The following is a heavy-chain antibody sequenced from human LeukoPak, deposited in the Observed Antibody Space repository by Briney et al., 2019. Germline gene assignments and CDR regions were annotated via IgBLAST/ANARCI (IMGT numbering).Heavy chain of an antibody. CDR1: GYTFTNYY. CDR2: INPNSGGT. J-gene: IGHJ4*02. CDR3: ARVPNIVVVTAYFDY. Sequence: ASVKVSCKASGYTFTNYYMHWVRQAPGQGLEWMGWINPNSGGTNYAQKFQGRVTMTRDTSISTAYMELSRLRSDDTAVYYCARVPNIVVVTAYFDYWGQGTLVTVSS. D-gene: IGHD2-21*02. V-gene: IGHV1-2*02.